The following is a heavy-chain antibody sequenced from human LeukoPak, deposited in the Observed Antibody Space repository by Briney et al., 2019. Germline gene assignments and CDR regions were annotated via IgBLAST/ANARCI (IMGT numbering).Heavy chain of an antibody. CDR2: INHSGST. V-gene: IGHV4-34*01. CDR3: ARGPLLPHYYYYYYMDV. J-gene: IGHJ6*03. CDR1: GGSFSGYY. Sequence: SETLSLTCAVYGGSFSGYYWSWIRQPPGKGLEWIGEINHSGSTNYNPPLKSRVTISVDTSKNQFSLKLSSVTAADTAVYYCARGPLLPHYYYYYYMDVWGKGTTVTVSS. D-gene: IGHD1-26*01.